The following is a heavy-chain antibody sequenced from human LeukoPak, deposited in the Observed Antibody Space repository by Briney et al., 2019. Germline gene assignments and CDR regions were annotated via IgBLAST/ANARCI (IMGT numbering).Heavy chain of an antibody. CDR1: GFTFSSYA. CDR3: AKLSGVAGKVAEFDY. CDR2: ISGSGGST. D-gene: IGHD6-19*01. J-gene: IGHJ4*02. Sequence: PGGSLRLSCAASGFTFSSYAMSWIRQAPGKGLEWVSAISGSGGSTYYADSVKGRFTISRDNSKNTLYLQMNSLRAEDTAVYYCAKLSGVAGKVAEFDYWGQGTLVTVSS. V-gene: IGHV3-23*01.